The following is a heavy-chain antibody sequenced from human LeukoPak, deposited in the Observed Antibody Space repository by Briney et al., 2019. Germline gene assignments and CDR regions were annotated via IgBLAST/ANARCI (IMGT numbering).Heavy chain of an antibody. J-gene: IGHJ4*02. CDR1: GGSFSGYY. D-gene: IGHD2-2*01. CDR3: ARGKDIVVVPAAYYFDY. V-gene: IGHV4-34*01. Sequence: SETLSLTCAVYGGSFSGYYWSWIRQPPGKGLEWIGEINHSGSTNYNPSLKSRVTISVDTSKNQFSLKLSSVTAADTAVYYCARGKDIVVVPAAYYFDYWGQGTLVTVS. CDR2: INHSGST.